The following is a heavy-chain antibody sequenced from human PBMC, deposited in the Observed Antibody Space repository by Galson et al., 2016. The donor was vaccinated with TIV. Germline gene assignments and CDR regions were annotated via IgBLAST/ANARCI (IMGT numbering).Heavy chain of an antibody. J-gene: IGHJ6*02. V-gene: IGHV5-10-1*01. Sequence: QSGAEVTKPGESLRISCKGSGHRFTSKWISWVRQMPGTGLEWMGKIDLSDSYTNYSPSFQGHVTLSVDKSISTAYLQWSSLRASDTAMYYCATSRDIESLLEIYGMDVWGQGTTVTVSS. D-gene: IGHD3-3*01. CDR2: IDLSDSYT. CDR3: ATSRDIESLLEIYGMDV. CDR1: GHRFTSKW.